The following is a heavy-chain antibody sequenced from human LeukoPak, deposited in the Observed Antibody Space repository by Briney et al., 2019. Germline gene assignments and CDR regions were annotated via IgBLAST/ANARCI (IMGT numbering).Heavy chain of an antibody. CDR2: INHSGST. J-gene: IGHJ6*03. D-gene: IGHD1-26*01. CDR3: ARTPVGSKDYYYYYYMDV. CDR1: GGSFSGYY. V-gene: IGHV4-34*01. Sequence: SETLSLTCAVYGGSFSGYYWSWIRQPPGKGLEWIGEINHSGSTNYNPSLKSRVTISVDTSKNQFSLKLSSVTAADTAVYYCARTPVGSKDYYYYYYMDVWGKGTTVTVSS.